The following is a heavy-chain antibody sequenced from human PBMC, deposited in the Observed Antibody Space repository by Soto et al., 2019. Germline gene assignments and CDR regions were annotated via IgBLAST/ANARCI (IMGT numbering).Heavy chain of an antibody. CDR2: IIPIFGTA. CDR3: ARARLVVMRNWFDP. Sequence: QVQLVQSGAEVKKPGSSVNVSCKASGGTFSSYAISWVRQAPGQGLEWMGGIIPIFGTANYAQKFQGRVTITADESTSTAYMELSSLSSEDTAVYYCARARLVVMRNWFDPWGQGTLVTVSS. CDR1: GGTFSSYA. J-gene: IGHJ5*02. V-gene: IGHV1-69*01. D-gene: IGHD2-21*01.